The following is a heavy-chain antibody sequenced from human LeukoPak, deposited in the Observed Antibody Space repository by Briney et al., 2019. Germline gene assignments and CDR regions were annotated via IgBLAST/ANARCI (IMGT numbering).Heavy chain of an antibody. Sequence: GGSLRLSCAASEFTFDDYAMHWVRQAPGKGLEWVSLISWDGGSTYYADFVKGRFTISRDNSKNSLYLQMNSLRAEDTALYYCAKDIRAGAYAFDIWGQGTMVTVSS. CDR3: AKDIRAGAYAFDI. D-gene: IGHD3-10*01. J-gene: IGHJ3*02. CDR1: EFTFDDYA. V-gene: IGHV3-43D*04. CDR2: ISWDGGST.